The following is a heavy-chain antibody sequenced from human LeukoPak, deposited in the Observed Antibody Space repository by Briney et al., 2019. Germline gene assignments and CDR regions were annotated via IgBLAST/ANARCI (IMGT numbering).Heavy chain of an antibody. CDR1: GGSISSSSYY. CDR3: ARDRSVGVLPAPPFDF. V-gene: IGHV4-39*07. Sequence: SETLSLTCTVSGGSISSSSYYWGWIRQPPGTGLEWIGSIYYSGSTYYNPSLKSRLTISADTSKNQFSLTLTSVTAADTAVYYCARDRSVGVLPAPPFDFWGQGTLVTVSS. CDR2: IYYSGST. J-gene: IGHJ4*02. D-gene: IGHD6-6*01.